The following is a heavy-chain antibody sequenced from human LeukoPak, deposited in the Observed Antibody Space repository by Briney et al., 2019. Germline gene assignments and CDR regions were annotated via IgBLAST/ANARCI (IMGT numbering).Heavy chain of an antibody. D-gene: IGHD1-26*01. CDR3: ARDGGGSPDY. CDR2: ISDNGGST. V-gene: IGHV3-64*01. CDR1: GFTFSSYA. Sequence: GGSLRLSCAASGFTFSSYAMHWVRQAPGKGLEYVSAISDNGGSTFYANSVKGRFTISRGNSKNTLYLQMGSLSAEDMAVYYCARDGGGSPDYWGQGTLVTVSS. J-gene: IGHJ4*02.